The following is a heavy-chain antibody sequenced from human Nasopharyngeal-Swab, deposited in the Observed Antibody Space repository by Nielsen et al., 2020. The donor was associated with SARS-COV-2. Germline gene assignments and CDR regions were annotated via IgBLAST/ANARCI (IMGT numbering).Heavy chain of an antibody. CDR1: GFTFSSYA. J-gene: IGHJ4*02. CDR3: AKEVAVPGTPFDY. Sequence: GESLKISCAASGFTFSSYAMSWVRQTPGKGLEWVSSISGRASSTYYADSVKGRFTISRDNSKNTLFLQMNSLGAEDTAVYYCAKEVAVPGTPFDYWGQGTLVTVSS. D-gene: IGHD6-19*01. CDR2: ISGRASST. V-gene: IGHV3-23*01.